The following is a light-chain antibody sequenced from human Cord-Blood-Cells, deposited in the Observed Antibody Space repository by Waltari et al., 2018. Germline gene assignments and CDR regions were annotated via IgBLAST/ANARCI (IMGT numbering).Light chain of an antibody. Sequence: DIQMTQSPSTLSASVRDRVTITCRASQSISSWLAWYQQKPGKDPKLLIYDASSLESVVPARFSGSGSGTEFACTISSLQPDDFASYYCQQYNSDWTFGQGTKVEIK. V-gene: IGKV1-5*01. CDR1: QSISSW. J-gene: IGKJ1*01. CDR3: QQYNSDWT. CDR2: DAS.